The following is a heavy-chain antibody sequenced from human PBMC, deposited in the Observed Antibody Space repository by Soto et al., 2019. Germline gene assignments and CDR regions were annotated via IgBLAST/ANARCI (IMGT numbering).Heavy chain of an antibody. D-gene: IGHD2-2*01. CDR1: GGTFSSYA. J-gene: IGHJ3*02. V-gene: IGHV1-69*13. CDR2: INRIFGTA. Sequence: SSVKVSCEASGGTFSSYAIRWVRRAPGQGLEWMGGINRIFGTANYAQKFQGRVTITAAAATSTRYMEVSSLRFHAPAVYHSTRNCHGSYGRSIQYQYLVLAFEISGQGIQVTVSS. CDR3: TRNCHGSYGRSIQYQYLVLAFEI.